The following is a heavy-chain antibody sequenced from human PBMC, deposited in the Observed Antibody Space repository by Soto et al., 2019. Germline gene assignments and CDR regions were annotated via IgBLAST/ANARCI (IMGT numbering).Heavy chain of an antibody. CDR2: LSSDGFGT. V-gene: IGHV3-74*03. Sequence: GGSLRLSCAASGFTLRSYWMHWVRQAPGRGLEWVSRLSSDGFGTAYADSVKGRFHISRDNARNTLFLQMNGLRAEDTAVYYCARDLGGPDYWGRGTLVTVSS. CDR1: GFTLRSYW. J-gene: IGHJ4*02. D-gene: IGHD3-16*01. CDR3: ARDLGGPDY.